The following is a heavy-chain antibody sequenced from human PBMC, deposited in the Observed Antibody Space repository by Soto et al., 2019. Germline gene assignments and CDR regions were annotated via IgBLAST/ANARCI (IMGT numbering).Heavy chain of an antibody. CDR2: INNDGTTT. CDR3: AVERAEARGYSYGRTLDD. V-gene: IGHV3-74*01. J-gene: IGHJ4*02. Sequence: EVHLVESGGGLVQPGGSLRLSCVASGFTFSRHWLHWVRQAPGKGPVWVSRINNDGTTTAYADSVKGRFSISRDNAENTLFLQMNNLSAEDTAVYYCAVERAEARGYSYGRTLDDWGQGSLVAVSS. D-gene: IGHD5-18*01. CDR1: GFTFSRHW.